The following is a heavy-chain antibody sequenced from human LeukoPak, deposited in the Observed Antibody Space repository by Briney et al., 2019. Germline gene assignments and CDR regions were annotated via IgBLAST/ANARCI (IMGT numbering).Heavy chain of an antibody. CDR3: ATEAYYDSSGPHFDY. D-gene: IGHD3-22*01. CDR1: GGSFSGYY. J-gene: IGHJ4*02. V-gene: IGHV4-34*01. CDR2: SNHSGST. Sequence: SETLSLTCAVYGGSFSGYYWSWIRHPPGKGLEWIGESNHSGSTNYNPSLKSRVTISVDTSKNQFSLKLSSVTAADTAVYYCATEAYYDSSGPHFDYWGQGTLVTVSS.